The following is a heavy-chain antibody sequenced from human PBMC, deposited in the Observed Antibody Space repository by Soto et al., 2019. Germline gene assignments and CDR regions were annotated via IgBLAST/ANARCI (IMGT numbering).Heavy chain of an antibody. CDR1: GGSISSGGYY. CDR3: ARGGRGATAPTTYYHYYMDV. J-gene: IGHJ6*03. Sequence: SETLSLTCTVSGGSISSGGYYWSWIRQHPGKGLEWIGYIYYSGSTYYNPSLKSRVTISVDTSKNQFSLKLSSVTAADTAVYYCARGGRGATAPTTYYHYYMDVWGKGTTVTVS. V-gene: IGHV4-31*03. CDR2: IYYSGST. D-gene: IGHD1-26*01.